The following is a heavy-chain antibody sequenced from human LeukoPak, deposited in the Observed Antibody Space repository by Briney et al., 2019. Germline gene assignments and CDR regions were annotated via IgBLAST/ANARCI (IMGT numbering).Heavy chain of an antibody. CDR1: GYTFTSYD. CDR2: MNPNSGNT. Sequence: GASVKVSCKASGYTFTSYDINWVRQATGQGLERMGWMNPNSGNTGYAQKFQGRVTMTRNTSISTAYMELSSLRSEDTAVYYCARGHYYGSGSYYNVDWFDPWGQGTLVTVSS. J-gene: IGHJ5*02. CDR3: ARGHYYGSGSYYNVDWFDP. D-gene: IGHD3-10*01. V-gene: IGHV1-8*01.